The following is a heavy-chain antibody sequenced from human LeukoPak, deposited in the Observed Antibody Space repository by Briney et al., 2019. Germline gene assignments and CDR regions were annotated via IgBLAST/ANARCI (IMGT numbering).Heavy chain of an antibody. CDR2: VYSGGST. D-gene: IGHD2-2*02. J-gene: IGHJ6*02. Sequence: QSGGSLRLSCAASGFTVSTNYMSWVRQAPGKGLEWVSVVYSGGSTYYADSVKGRFTISRDNSKNTLDLQMNSLRDEDTAVYHCARGYTTRGYYYFYGMDVWGQGTTVTVSS. CDR1: GFTVSTNY. CDR3: ARGYTTRGYYYFYGMDV. V-gene: IGHV3-66*01.